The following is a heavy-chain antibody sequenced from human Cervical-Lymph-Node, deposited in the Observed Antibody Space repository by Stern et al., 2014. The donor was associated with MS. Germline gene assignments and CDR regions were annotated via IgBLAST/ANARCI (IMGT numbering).Heavy chain of an antibody. D-gene: IGHD1-1*01. J-gene: IGHJ4*02. Sequence: EVQLVESGGGVIQPGGSLRLSCTASGFNGSRDYLTWVRQAPGKGLEWVSLITNVGSTFYTDSVKGRFTISRDDSKNTVYLHMTSLRAEDTAMYYCARDTSSPERSDWWGQGTLVTVSS. CDR3: ARDTSSPERSDW. CDR2: ITNVGST. V-gene: IGHV3-53*01. CDR1: GFNGSRDY.